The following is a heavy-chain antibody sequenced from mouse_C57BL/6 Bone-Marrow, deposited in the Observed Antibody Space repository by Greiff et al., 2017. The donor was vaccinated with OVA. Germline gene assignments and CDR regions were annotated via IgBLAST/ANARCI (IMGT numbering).Heavy chain of an antibody. CDR1: EYEFPSHD. CDR2: INRDGGST. J-gene: IGHJ1*03. V-gene: IGHV5-2*01. D-gene: IGHD4-1*02. CDR3: AERGGQLGEWYFDV. Sequence: EVHLVESGGGLVQPGESLKLSCESNEYEFPSHDMSWVRKTPEKRLELVAAINRDGGSTYYPDTMERRFIISREKTKKTLYLQMSSLRTENTALEYGAERGGQLGEWYFDVWGRGTTVTVAS.